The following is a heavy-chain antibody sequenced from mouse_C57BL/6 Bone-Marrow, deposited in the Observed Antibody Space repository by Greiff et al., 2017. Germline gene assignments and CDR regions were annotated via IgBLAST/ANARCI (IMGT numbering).Heavy chain of an antibody. D-gene: IGHD2-3*01. J-gene: IGHJ3*01. Sequence: QVQLQQPGAELVKPGASVKVSCKASGYTFTSYWMHWVKQRPGQGLEWIGRIHPSDSDTNYNQKFKGKATLTVDKSSSTAYMQLSSLTSEDSAFYCCAIKGYDGSWFAYWGQGTLVTVSA. CDR1: GYTFTSYW. CDR2: IHPSDSDT. V-gene: IGHV1-74*01. CDR3: AIKGYDGSWFAY.